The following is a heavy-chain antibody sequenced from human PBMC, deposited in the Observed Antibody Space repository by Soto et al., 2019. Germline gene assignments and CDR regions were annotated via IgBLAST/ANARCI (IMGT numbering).Heavy chain of an antibody. J-gene: IGHJ4*02. V-gene: IGHV3-48*03. Sequence: EVQLVESGGGLVQPGGSLRLSCAAYGFTFSSYEMNWVRQAPGKGLEWVSYISSSGSTIYYADSVKGRFTISRDNAKNSRYLQMNSLRAEDTAVYYCAREGGQLVSYFDYWGQGTLVTVS. CDR1: GFTFSSYE. CDR3: AREGGQLVSYFDY. CDR2: ISSSGSTI. D-gene: IGHD6-6*01.